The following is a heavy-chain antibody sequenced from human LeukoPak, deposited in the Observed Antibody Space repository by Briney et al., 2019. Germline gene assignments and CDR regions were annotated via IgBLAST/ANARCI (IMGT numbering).Heavy chain of an antibody. CDR3: AILASAAQTYYYYGMDV. J-gene: IGHJ6*02. Sequence: SVKVSCKASGGTFSSYAFSWVRQAPGQGLEWMGGIIPIVGTTNYAQMFQGRVTITADESTSTAYMELSSLRSEDTAVYYCAILASAAQTYYYYGMDVWGQGTTVTVSS. CDR2: IIPIVGTT. CDR1: GGTFSSYA. D-gene: IGHD6-13*01. V-gene: IGHV1-69*13.